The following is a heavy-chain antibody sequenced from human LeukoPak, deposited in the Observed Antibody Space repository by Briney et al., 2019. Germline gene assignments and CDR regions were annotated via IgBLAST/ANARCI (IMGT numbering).Heavy chain of an antibody. V-gene: IGHV4-30-4*08. Sequence: SETLSLTCTVSGASISSGDSFWGWIRQPPGKGLEWIAYMHYTGRTFYNPSLRSRITISVDKSKNQFSLTLSSVTAADTAVYYCARVGDYGGNGAGDYWGQGTLVTVSS. D-gene: IGHD4-23*01. J-gene: IGHJ4*02. CDR3: ARVGDYGGNGAGDY. CDR2: MHYTGRT. CDR1: GASISSGDSF.